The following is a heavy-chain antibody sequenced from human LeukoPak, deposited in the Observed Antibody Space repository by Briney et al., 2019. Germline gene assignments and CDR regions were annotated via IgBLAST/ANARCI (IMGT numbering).Heavy chain of an antibody. D-gene: IGHD3-9*01. CDR1: GYFISSGYY. V-gene: IGHV4-38-2*02. J-gene: IGHJ4*02. Sequence: PSETLSLTCTVSGYFISSGYYWGWLRQPPGKGLEWIGGISHSGSTYYNSSFHSRVTISIDTSKNQFSLRLTSVTAADTAVYYCTRGSDILTGYRTPYYFDYWGRGTLVTVSS. CDR2: ISHSGST. CDR3: TRGSDILTGYRTPYYFDY.